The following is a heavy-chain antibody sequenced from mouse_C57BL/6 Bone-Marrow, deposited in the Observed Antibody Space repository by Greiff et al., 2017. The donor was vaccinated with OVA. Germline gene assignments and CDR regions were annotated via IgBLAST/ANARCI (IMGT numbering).Heavy chain of an antibody. CDR3: ARRDYGSSYAMDY. V-gene: IGHV3-1*01. D-gene: IGHD1-1*01. CDR2: ISYSGST. CDR1: GYSITSGYA. Sequence: EVQLQESGPGMVKPSQSLSLTCTVTGYSITSGYAWHWIRHFPGNQLEWMGYISYSGSTNYNPSLKSRISITHDTSKNHFFLKLNSVTTEDTATYYCARRDYGSSYAMDYWGQGTSVTVSS. J-gene: IGHJ4*01.